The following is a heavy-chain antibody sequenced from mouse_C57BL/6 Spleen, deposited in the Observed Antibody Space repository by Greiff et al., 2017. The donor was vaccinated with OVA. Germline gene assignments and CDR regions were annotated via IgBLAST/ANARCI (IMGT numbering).Heavy chain of an antibody. V-gene: IGHV10-1*01. CDR1: GFSFNTYA. CDR2: IRSKSNNYAT. CDR3: VRQSGDGRAY. D-gene: IGHD1-1*01. Sequence: DVQLVESGGGLVQPKGSLKLSCAASGFSFNTYAMNWVRQAPGKGLEWVARIRSKSNNYATYYADSVKDRFTISRDDSESMLYLQMNNLKTEDTAMYYCVRQSGDGRAYWGQGTLVTVSA. J-gene: IGHJ3*01.